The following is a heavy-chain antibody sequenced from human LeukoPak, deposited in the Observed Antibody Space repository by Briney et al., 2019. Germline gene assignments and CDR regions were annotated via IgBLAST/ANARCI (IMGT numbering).Heavy chain of an antibody. V-gene: IGHV3-23*01. CDR2: IAGRNTRT. Sequence: QPGGSLRLSCVASGFNFSTSAMTWVRQGPGKGLEWVSTIAGRNTRTYYGDSAKGRFTISRDNSKNTLYLQMDSLRVEDTAVYYCAKERSVALDSWGQGTLVTVSS. D-gene: IGHD4-23*01. J-gene: IGHJ4*02. CDR1: GFNFSTSA. CDR3: AKERSVALDS.